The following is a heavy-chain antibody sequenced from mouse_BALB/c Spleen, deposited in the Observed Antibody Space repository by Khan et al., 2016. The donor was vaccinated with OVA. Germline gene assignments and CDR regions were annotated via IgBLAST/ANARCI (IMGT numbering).Heavy chain of an antibody. D-gene: IGHD2-5*01. V-gene: IGHV1S135*01. J-gene: IGHJ3*01. CDR3: ARHCSTSWFAY. CDR2: IDPFNGGT. CDR1: GYSFSTYY. Sequence: VQLKQSGPELMKPGASVKISCKASGYSFSTYYIHWVTRSHGKTLEWLGYIDPFNGGTTYNQQFKGQATLTDDKYSSTAYMHLTILTSEDSAVYYGARHCSTSWFAYWGQGTLVTVAA.